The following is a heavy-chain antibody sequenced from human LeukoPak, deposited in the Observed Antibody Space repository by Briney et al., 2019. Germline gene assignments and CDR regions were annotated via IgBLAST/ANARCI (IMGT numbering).Heavy chain of an antibody. CDR1: GGSISGYY. D-gene: IGHD6-13*01. CDR2: IYSSGDT. V-gene: IGHV4-4*07. CDR3: AGKQQKRSGRDP. Sequence: SETLSLTCTVSGGSISGYYWSWIRQPAGKGLEWIGRIYSSGDTNYKSSLKSRVTMSVDTSKNQFSLKLSSVTAADTAVYYCAGKQQKRSGRDPWGQGTLVTVSS. J-gene: IGHJ5*02.